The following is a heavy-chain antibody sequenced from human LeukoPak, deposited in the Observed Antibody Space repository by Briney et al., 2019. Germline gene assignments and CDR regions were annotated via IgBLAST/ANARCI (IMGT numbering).Heavy chain of an antibody. D-gene: IGHD3-22*01. J-gene: IGHJ4*02. CDR1: GFTFSSYS. CDR3: ARVPAYYDSSGYYYYFDY. CDR2: ISSSSSYI. V-gene: IGHV3-21*01. Sequence: GGSLRLSCAASGFTFSSYSMNWVRQAPGKGLEWVSSISSSSSYIYYADSVKGRFTISRDNAKNSLYLQMNSLRAEDTAVYYCARVPAYYDSSGYYYYFDYWCQGSLVTVSS.